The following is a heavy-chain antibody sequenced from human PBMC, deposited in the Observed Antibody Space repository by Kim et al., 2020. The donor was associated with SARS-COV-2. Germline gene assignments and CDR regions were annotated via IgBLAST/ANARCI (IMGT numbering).Heavy chain of an antibody. J-gene: IGHJ5*02. CDR2: IYYSGST. CDR3: ARRGAPGWFDP. V-gene: IGHV4-39*01. CDR1: GGSISSSSYY. D-gene: IGHD3-10*01. Sequence: SETLSLTCTVSGGSISSSSYYWGWIRQPPGKGLEWIGSIYYSGSTYYNPSLKSRVTISVDTSKNQFSLKLSSVTAADTAVYYCARRGAPGWFDPWGQGTLVTVSS.